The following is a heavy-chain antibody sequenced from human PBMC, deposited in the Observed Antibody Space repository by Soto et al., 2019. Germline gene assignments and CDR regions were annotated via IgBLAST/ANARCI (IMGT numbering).Heavy chain of an antibody. J-gene: IGHJ6*02. D-gene: IGHD6-13*01. CDR1: GGSISSYY. CDR2: IYTSGST. CDR3: ARFFNAAAAGLYYYYYGMDV. Sequence: SETLSLTCTVSGGSISSYYWSWIRQPAGKGLEWIGRIYTSGSTNYNPSLKSRVTMSVGTSKNQFSLKLSSVTAADTAVYYCARFFNAAAAGLYYYYYGMDVWGQGTTVTVSS. V-gene: IGHV4-4*07.